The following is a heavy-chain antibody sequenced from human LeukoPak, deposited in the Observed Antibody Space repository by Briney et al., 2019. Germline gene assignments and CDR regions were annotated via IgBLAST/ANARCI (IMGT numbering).Heavy chain of an antibody. J-gene: IGHJ4*02. Sequence: GGSLRLSCAASGFTFSSDAMHWVRQAPGKGLEYVSAISSNGGTTNYGNSVKGRFTISRDNSKNTLYLQMGSLRAEDMAVYFCARSSGYGYYFDYWGQGTLVTVSS. V-gene: IGHV3-64*01. CDR3: ARSSGYGYYFDY. CDR2: ISSNGGTT. D-gene: IGHD3-22*01. CDR1: GFTFSSDA.